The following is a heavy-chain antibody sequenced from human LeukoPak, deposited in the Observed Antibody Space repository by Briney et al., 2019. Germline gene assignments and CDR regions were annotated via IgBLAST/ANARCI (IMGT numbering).Heavy chain of an antibody. V-gene: IGHV4-61*02. J-gene: IGHJ4*02. Sequence: SETLSLTCTVSGGSISSGDYYWSWIRQPAGKGLEWIGRIYTSGSTNYNPSLKSRVTMSVDTSKNQFSLKLSSVTAADTAVYYCAREKGGWYGYWGQGTLVTVSS. CDR1: GGSISSGDYY. CDR2: IYTSGST. D-gene: IGHD6-19*01. CDR3: AREKGGWYGY.